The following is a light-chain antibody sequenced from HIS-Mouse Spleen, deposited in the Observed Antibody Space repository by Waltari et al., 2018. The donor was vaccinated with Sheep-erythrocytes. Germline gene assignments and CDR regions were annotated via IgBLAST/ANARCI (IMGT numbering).Light chain of an antibody. J-gene: IGKJ1*01. V-gene: IGKV1D-13*01. CDR3: QQFNNYPRT. Sequence: AIQLTQSPSSLSASVGDRVTITCRASQGISSALAWYQQKPGKAPNLLLYDASSLESGVHSRFSGSGSGTDFTLTISSLQPEDFATYYCQQFNNYPRTFGQGTKVEIK. CDR1: QGISSA. CDR2: DAS.